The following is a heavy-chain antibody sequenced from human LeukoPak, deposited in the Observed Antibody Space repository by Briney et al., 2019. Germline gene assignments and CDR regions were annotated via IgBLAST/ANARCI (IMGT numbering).Heavy chain of an antibody. J-gene: IGHJ5*02. D-gene: IGHD2-2*01. Sequence: SETLSLTCTVSGGSISSSSYYWGWIRQPPGKGLEWIGSIYYSGSTYYNPSLKSRVTISVYTSKNQFSLKLSSVTAADTAVYYCARGTLVVPAAILGWFDPWGQGTLVTVSS. V-gene: IGHV4-39*07. CDR1: GGSISSSSYY. CDR3: ARGTLVVPAAILGWFDP. CDR2: IYYSGST.